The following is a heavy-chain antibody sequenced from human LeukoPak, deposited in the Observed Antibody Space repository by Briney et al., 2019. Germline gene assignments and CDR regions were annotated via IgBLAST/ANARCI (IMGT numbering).Heavy chain of an antibody. CDR2: ISGNADTT. Sequence: PGGSLRLSCAASGFTFSSYAMNWVRQAPGRGLDWVSAISGNADTTFYAHSVKGRFTISRDNFKNTLYLQMNSLRAEDTALYYCAKTHVDTTYFDYWGQGTLVTVSS. CDR3: AKTHVDTTYFDY. CDR1: GFTFSSYA. V-gene: IGHV3-23*01. J-gene: IGHJ4*02. D-gene: IGHD5-18*01.